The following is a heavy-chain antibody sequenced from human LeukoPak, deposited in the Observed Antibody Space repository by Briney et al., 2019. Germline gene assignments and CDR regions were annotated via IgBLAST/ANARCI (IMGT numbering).Heavy chain of an antibody. Sequence: PSETLSLICTVSGGSISIRSYFWGWIRQPPGKGMEWIGNIYYSGTTYYNPSLKSRITMSIDTSKNQFSLRVSSVTAADTAVYYCARMTTVITRIYWGQGTLVTVSS. D-gene: IGHD4-11*01. V-gene: IGHV4-39*01. CDR3: ARMTTVITRIY. J-gene: IGHJ4*02. CDR1: GGSISIRSYF. CDR2: IYYSGTT.